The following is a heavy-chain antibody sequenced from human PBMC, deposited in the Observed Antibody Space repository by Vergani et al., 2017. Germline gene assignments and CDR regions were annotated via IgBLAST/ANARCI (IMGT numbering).Heavy chain of an antibody. V-gene: IGHV4-39*01. D-gene: IGHD3-9*01. J-gene: IGHJ4*02. Sequence: QVQLQESGPGLVKPSQTLSLTCTVSGGSITSSSYYWGWIRQPPGKGLEWIGNIYHSGGAYYNPSLKGRVTISVDTSKNQFSLEVTSVTAADTAIYFCARTGSFILRYFHWALWGQGTLVTVSS. CDR1: GGSITSSSYY. CDR3: ARTGSFILRYFHWAL. CDR2: IYHSGGA.